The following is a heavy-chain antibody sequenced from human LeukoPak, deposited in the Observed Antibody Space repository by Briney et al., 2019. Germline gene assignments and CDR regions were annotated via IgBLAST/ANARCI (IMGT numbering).Heavy chain of an antibody. D-gene: IGHD3-10*01. CDR1: GFTFGSYS. CDR3: ARDYYGSGSLFDY. V-gene: IGHV3-21*01. J-gene: IGHJ4*02. CDR2: ISSSSSYI. Sequence: GGSLRLSCAASGFTFGSYSMNWVRQAPGKGLEWVSSISSSSSYIYYADSVKGRFTISRDNDKNSLYLQMNSLRAEDTAVYYCARDYYGSGSLFDYWGQGTLVTVSS.